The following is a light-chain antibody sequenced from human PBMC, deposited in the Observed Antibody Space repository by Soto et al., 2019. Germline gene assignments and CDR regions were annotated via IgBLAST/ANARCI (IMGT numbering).Light chain of an antibody. Sequence: EIVMTQSPATLSVSPGERATLSCRASQSVSSDLAWYQQKPGQAPRLLIYGASTRATGIPARFTGSWSGTEFTLTITSLQSEDFAVYFWRQYHTWLMYTFGRGTELEI. J-gene: IGKJ2*01. V-gene: IGKV3-15*01. CDR3: RQYHTWLMYT. CDR2: GAS. CDR1: QSVSSD.